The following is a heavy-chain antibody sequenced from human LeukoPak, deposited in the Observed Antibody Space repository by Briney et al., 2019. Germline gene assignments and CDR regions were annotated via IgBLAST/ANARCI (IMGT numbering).Heavy chain of an antibody. J-gene: IGHJ4*02. V-gene: IGHV3-23*01. CDR1: GFTFNTYA. CDR3: AKDFHFDR. Sequence: GGSLRLSCAASGFTFNTYAMTWVRQAPGKGLEWVSGITGSGGGTYCADSVKGRFTISRDNSKNTLYLQMNSLRAEDTALYYCAKDFHFDRWGQGTLVTVSS. CDR2: ITGSGGGT.